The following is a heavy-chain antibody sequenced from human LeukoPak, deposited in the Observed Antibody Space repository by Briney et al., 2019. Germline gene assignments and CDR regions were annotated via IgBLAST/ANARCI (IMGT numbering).Heavy chain of an antibody. Sequence: GGSLRLSCAASAFTFSTYAMSWVRQAPGKGLEWVSGVSGSGGSTYYADSVKGRFTISRDNSKNTLYLEMNSLSPDDTAVYYCARGVEPLAANTLAYWGQGTLVTVSS. CDR3: ARGVEPLAANTLAY. CDR1: AFTFSTYA. CDR2: VSGSGGST. J-gene: IGHJ4*02. D-gene: IGHD1-14*01. V-gene: IGHV3-23*01.